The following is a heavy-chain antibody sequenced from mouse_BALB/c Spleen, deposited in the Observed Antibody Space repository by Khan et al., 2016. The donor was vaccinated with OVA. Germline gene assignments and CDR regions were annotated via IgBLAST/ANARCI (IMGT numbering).Heavy chain of an antibody. CDR1: GYTFTNYW. CDR3: VNHGISSAWFTY. Sequence: QVQLKQSGAELAKPGASVKMSCKASGYTFTNYWMHWVKQRPGQGLEWIGYINPSTGYTEYNQKFKDKATLTADKSSSTAYMQLSSLTSEDSAVFCCVNHGISSAWFTYWGQGTRVTVSA. J-gene: IGHJ3*01. V-gene: IGHV1-7*01. CDR2: INPSTGYT. D-gene: IGHD1-1*01.